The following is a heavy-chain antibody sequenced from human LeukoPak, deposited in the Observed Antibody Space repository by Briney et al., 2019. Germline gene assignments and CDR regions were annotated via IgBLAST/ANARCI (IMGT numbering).Heavy chain of an antibody. Sequence: SETLSLTCTVSGGSISSGNYYWSWIRQPAGKGLEWIGRIYTSGSTNYNPSLKSRVTISIDTSKNQFSLKLSSVTAADTAVYYCASPLWSGYFDYWGQGTLVTVSS. J-gene: IGHJ4*02. D-gene: IGHD3-3*01. CDR1: GGSISSGNYY. CDR3: ASPLWSGYFDY. CDR2: IYTSGST. V-gene: IGHV4-61*02.